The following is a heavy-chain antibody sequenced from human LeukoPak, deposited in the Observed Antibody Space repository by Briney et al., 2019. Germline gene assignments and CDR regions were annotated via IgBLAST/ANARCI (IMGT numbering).Heavy chain of an antibody. CDR2: ISGYNGDT. CDR3: ARDGAYHDSSGSYYAVGDDH. J-gene: IGHJ4*02. CDR1: GYTFGSYG. D-gene: IGHD3-22*01. V-gene: IGHV1-18*01. Sequence: GASVKVSCKTSGYTFGSYGITWVRQAPGQGLEWMGWISGYNGDTNYAQKVQGRVTMTTDTSTSTAYLELRSLRSDDTAVYYCARDGAYHDSSGSYYAVGDDHWGQGTQVTVSS.